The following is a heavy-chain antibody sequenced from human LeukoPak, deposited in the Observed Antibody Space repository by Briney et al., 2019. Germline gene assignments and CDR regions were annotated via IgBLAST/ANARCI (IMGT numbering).Heavy chain of an antibody. CDR3: ARDVA. CDR2: IKEDGSEK. Sequence: PGGSLRLSCAASAFTFSTYWMSWVRQAPGKGPEWGANIKEDGSEKYYVDSVKGRFTISRDNAKNSLYLQMNSLRVEDTAVYYCARDVAWGQGTLVTVSS. J-gene: IGHJ4*02. V-gene: IGHV3-7*01. CDR1: AFTFSTYW.